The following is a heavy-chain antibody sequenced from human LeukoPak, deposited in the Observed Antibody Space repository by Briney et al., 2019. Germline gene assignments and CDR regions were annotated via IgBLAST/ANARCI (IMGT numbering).Heavy chain of an antibody. D-gene: IGHD3-16*01. J-gene: IGHJ3*02. CDR3: ARAYDPYGAFDI. V-gene: IGHV4-59*01. CDR2: IYYSGST. CDR1: GGSISSYY. Sequence: SETLPLTCTVSGGSISSYYWSWIRQPPGKGLEWIGYIYYSGSTNYNPSLKSRVTISVDTSKDQFSLKLSSVTAADTAVYYCARAYDPYGAFDIWGQGTMVTVSS.